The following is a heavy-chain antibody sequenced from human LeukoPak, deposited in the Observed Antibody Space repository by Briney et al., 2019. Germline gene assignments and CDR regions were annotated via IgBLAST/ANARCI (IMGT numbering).Heavy chain of an antibody. J-gene: IGHJ4*02. CDR1: GFTFSSYW. Sequence: GGSLRLSCAASGFTFSSYWMHWVRQAPGKGLVWVSRINSDGSSTSYADSVKGRFTISRDNAKNTLYLQMNSLRAEDTAMYYCARLPGGVVIDAGLYWGQGTLVTVSS. D-gene: IGHD2-21*01. V-gene: IGHV3-74*01. CDR3: ARLPGGVVIDAGLY. CDR2: INSDGSST.